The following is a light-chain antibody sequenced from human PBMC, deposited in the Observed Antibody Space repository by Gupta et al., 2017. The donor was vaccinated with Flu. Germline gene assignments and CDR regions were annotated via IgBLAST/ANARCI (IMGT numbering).Light chain of an antibody. V-gene: IGKV1-39*01. CDR1: QNVTTY. CDR2: AAS. J-gene: IGKJ4*01. CDR3: QQSNTLPLT. Sequence: DIQMTQSPSSLSASVGDRVTITCRASQNVTTYLNWYQQKPGKAPKLLIYAASSLQSGVPSRFSGSGSGTDFTLTISSLQPEDFATYYCQQSNTLPLTFGGGTKVDIK.